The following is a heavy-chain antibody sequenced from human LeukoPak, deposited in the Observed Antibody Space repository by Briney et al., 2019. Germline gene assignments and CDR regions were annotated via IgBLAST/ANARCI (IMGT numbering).Heavy chain of an antibody. Sequence: GGSLRLSCAASGFTFSHYYMSWLRQAPGQGLEWVSYISSSGSNIYYADSVKGRFTISRDNAKNSLYLQMNSLRAEDTAVYYCARDRLGGFFDYWGQGTLVTVSS. D-gene: IGHD3-16*01. V-gene: IGHV3-11*01. CDR1: GFTFSHYY. J-gene: IGHJ4*02. CDR3: ARDRLGGFFDY. CDR2: ISSSGSNI.